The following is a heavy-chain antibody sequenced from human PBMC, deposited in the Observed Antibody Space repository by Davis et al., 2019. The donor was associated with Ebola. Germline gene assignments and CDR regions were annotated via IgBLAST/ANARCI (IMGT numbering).Heavy chain of an antibody. Sequence: SETLSLTCTVSGGSISSYYWSWIRQPPGKGLEWIGEINHSGSTNYNPSLKSRVTISVDTSKNQFSLKLSSVTAADTAVYYCARVGGWGLNFDYWGQGTLVTVSS. J-gene: IGHJ4*02. D-gene: IGHD3-16*01. CDR1: GGSISSYY. V-gene: IGHV4-34*01. CDR2: INHSGST. CDR3: ARVGGWGLNFDY.